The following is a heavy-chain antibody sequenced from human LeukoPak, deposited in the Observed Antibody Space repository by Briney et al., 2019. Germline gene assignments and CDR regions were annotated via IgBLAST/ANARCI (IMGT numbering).Heavy chain of an antibody. J-gene: IGHJ3*02. D-gene: IGHD5-18*01. Sequence: PGGSLRLSCAASGFTFNSYVMSWVRQAPGKGLEGVAFIKGDGSAKKYVDSVKGRFTISRDNAKNSLFLQMNSLRAEDTAVYYCARDRGWIQHDIWGQGTMVTVSS. CDR2: IKGDGSAK. CDR3: ARDRGWIQHDI. CDR1: GFTFNSYV. V-gene: IGHV3-7*01.